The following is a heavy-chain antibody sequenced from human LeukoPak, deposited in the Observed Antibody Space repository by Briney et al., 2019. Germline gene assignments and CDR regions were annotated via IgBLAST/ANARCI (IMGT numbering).Heavy chain of an antibody. CDR3: ARDFPRGIKETSD. Sequence: GGSLRLSCGASGFTVSSNYMSWVRQAPGKGLEWVSVIYSGGSTYYADSVKGRFTISRDNSKNTLYLQMNSLRAEDTAVYYCARDFPRGIKETSDWGQGTLVTVSS. J-gene: IGHJ4*02. CDR1: GFTVSSNY. CDR2: IYSGGST. D-gene: IGHD2/OR15-2a*01. V-gene: IGHV3-66*02.